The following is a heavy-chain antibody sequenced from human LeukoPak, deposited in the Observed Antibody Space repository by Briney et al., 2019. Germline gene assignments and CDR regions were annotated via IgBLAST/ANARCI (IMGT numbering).Heavy chain of an antibody. V-gene: IGHV1-8*01. Sequence: ASVKVSCKASGSTFSTCDINWVRQATGQGLEWMGWMNPKSGNTGFADKFQGRVTMTRDTSISTAYMELSSLTSEDTAVYYCARVLGSISHWGQGTLVTVSS. CDR2: MNPKSGNT. D-gene: IGHD4/OR15-4a*01. J-gene: IGHJ4*02. CDR3: ARVLGSISH. CDR1: GSTFSTCD.